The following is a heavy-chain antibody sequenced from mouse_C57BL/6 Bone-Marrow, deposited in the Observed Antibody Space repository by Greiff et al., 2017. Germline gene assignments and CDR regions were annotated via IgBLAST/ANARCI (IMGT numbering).Heavy chain of an antibody. V-gene: IGHV1-19*01. J-gene: IGHJ2*01. CDR3: ARWWEFDD. CDR1: GYTFTDYD. CDR2: INPYNGGT. D-gene: IGHD1-1*02. Sequence: EVQLQQSGPVLAKPGASVKMSCKASGYTFTDYDMNWVKQSNGKSLEWIGVINPYNGGTSYNQKFKGKATLTVDKSSSTAYMELNSLTSEDSAVYYCARWWEFDDWGQGTTLTVSS.